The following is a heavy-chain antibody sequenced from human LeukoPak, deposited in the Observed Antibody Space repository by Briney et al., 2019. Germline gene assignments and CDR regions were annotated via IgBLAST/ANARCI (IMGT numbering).Heavy chain of an antibody. V-gene: IGHV3-74*01. CDR2: IRSDGSDT. J-gene: IGHJ6*03. CDR3: ARHNYDFWSVYMDV. Sequence: GGSLRLSCAASGFTFSDTWMHWVRQAPGEGLVWVSRIRSDGSDTRYAESVKGRFTISRDNAKNSLYLQMNSLRAEDTAVYYCARHNYDFWSVYMDVWGKGTTVTVS. D-gene: IGHD3-3*01. CDR1: GFTFSDTW.